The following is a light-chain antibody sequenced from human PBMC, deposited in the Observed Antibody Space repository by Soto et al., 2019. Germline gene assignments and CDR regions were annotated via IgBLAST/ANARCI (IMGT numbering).Light chain of an antibody. CDR3: QQYGSLPT. CDR1: QSVRSTY. Sequence: IVLTQSPGTLSLSPGERATLSCRASQSVRSTYLAWYQQKPGQAPRILIYGVSSRATGIPDRFSGSGSGTDFTLTISRLEPEDFAVYYCQQYGSLPTFGQGTRLEIK. V-gene: IGKV3-20*01. J-gene: IGKJ5*01. CDR2: GVS.